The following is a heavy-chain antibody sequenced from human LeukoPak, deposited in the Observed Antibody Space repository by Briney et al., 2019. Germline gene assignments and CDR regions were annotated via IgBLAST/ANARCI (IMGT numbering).Heavy chain of an antibody. J-gene: IGHJ4*02. V-gene: IGHV4-4*07. CDR3: ARDKGSGWFDY. Sequence: PSETLSLTCTVSGDSIRSYYWSWIRQPAGKGLEWIGRIQTSGTTNYNPSLKSRLSMSVDTSKKQFSLRLSSLTAPDTAVYYCARDKGSGWFDYWGQGTLVTVSS. CDR1: GDSIRSYY. D-gene: IGHD6-19*01. CDR2: IQTSGTT.